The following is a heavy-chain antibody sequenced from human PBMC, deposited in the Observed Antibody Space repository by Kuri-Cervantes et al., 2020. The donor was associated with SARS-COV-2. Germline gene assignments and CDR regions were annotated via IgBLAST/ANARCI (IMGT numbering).Heavy chain of an antibody. CDR2: IFSNGSP. CDR3: ARRLRGTTVTNGKLANFLDL. CDR1: GGSLPSDNYY. D-gene: IGHD4-17*01. V-gene: IGHV4-39*01. Sequence: GSLRLSCSVSGGSLPSDNYYWGWIRQSPGKGLEWIGSIFSNGSPYYNPSLKSRVTISVDTSKNQCSLKLISVTAADTGVYYCARRLRGTTVTNGKLANFLDLCGQGTMVTVSS. J-gene: IGHJ3*01.